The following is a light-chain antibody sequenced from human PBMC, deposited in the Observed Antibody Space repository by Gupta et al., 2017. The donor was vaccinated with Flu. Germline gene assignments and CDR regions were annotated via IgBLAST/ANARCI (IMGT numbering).Light chain of an antibody. CDR3: QQTYSTSWT. CDR1: QSISIY. V-gene: IGKV1-39*01. J-gene: IGKJ1*01. Sequence: PSSLSASVGDRVTIAYRASQSISIYLNWYQQKPGKAPNLLIYNASSLQSGVPSKFSGGGSGTDFALTISSLQPEDFATYYCQQTYSTSWTFGQGTKVEIK. CDR2: NAS.